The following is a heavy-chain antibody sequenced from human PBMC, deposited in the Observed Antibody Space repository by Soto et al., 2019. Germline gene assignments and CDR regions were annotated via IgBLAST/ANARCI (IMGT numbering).Heavy chain of an antibody. CDR1: GYTFTGYY. V-gene: IGHV1-2*02. CDR3: ARGDRQQLVPEDAFDI. D-gene: IGHD6-13*01. J-gene: IGHJ3*02. CDR2: INPNSGGT. Sequence: GASVKVSCKASGYTFTGYYMHWVRQAPGQGLEWMGWINPNSGGTNYAQKFQGRVTMTRDTSISTAYMELSRLRSDDMAVYYCARGDRQQLVPEDAFDIWGQGTMVTVSS.